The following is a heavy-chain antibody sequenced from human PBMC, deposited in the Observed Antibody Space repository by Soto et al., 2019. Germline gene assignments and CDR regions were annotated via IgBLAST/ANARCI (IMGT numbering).Heavy chain of an antibody. Sequence: DVQLVESGGGLVQPGRSLRLSCAASGFTFDDYAMHWVRQAPGKGLEWVSGISWHGGSIGYADSVRGRFTISRDNAKNSLYLQMKSLRVEDTALYYCAKEIGPSGFDSASDVWGQGTMVTVSP. CDR1: GFTFDDYA. V-gene: IGHV3-9*01. D-gene: IGHD5-12*01. CDR2: ISWHGGSI. CDR3: AKEIGPSGFDSASDV. J-gene: IGHJ3*01.